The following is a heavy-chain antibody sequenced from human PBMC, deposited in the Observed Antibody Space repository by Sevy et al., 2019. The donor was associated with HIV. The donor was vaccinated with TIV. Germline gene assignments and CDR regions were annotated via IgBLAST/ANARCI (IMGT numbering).Heavy chain of an antibody. D-gene: IGHD3-22*01. Sequence: ASVKVSCKVSGSTLTKLSMHWVRQVPGKGLEWMVSFDPEDGETIYARKFKGRVTMTEETSTDTAYMVLSSLRSEDTAVYYCATTKDYYDSSGSPFDYWGQGTLVTVSS. CDR3: ATTKDYYDSSGSPFDY. V-gene: IGHV1-24*01. CDR2: FDPEDGET. CDR1: GSTLTKLS. J-gene: IGHJ4*02.